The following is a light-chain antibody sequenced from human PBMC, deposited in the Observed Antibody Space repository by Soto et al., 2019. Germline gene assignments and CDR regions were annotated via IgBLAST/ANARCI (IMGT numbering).Light chain of an antibody. Sequence: QSALTQPASVSGSPGQSITISCTGTSSAVGGFNYVSWYQQHPGKAPKLMIYDVSNRPSGVSNRFSGSKSGNTASLTISGLHAEDEADYYCSSYTSSSPRVFGGGTKLTVL. CDR1: SSAVGGFNY. J-gene: IGLJ2*01. CDR2: DVS. CDR3: SSYTSSSPRV. V-gene: IGLV2-14*03.